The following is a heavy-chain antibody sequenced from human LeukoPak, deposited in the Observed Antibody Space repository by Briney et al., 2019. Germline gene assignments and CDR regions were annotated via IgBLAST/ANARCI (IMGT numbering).Heavy chain of an antibody. CDR3: ARGSGWHFYYFDY. V-gene: IGHV3-23*01. Sequence: GGSLRLSCAASGFTFSSYAMSWVRQAPGKGLEWVSAISGSGGSTYYADSVKGRFTISRDNSKNTLYLQMNSLRAEDTAVYNCARGSGWHFYYFDYWGQGTLVTVSS. CDR1: GFTFSSYA. D-gene: IGHD6-19*01. CDR2: ISGSGGST. J-gene: IGHJ4*02.